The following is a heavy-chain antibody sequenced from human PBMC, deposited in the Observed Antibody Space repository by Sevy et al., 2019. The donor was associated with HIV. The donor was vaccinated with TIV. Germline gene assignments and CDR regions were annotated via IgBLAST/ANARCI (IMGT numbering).Heavy chain of an antibody. V-gene: IGHV3-23*01. CDR2: LSGSGGST. J-gene: IGHJ3*02. D-gene: IGHD1-26*01. CDR1: GFTFSSYA. Sequence: GGSLRLSCAASGFTFSSYAMSWVRQAPGKGLEWVSSLSGSGGSTYYADSVKGRFTISRDNSKNTVYLQMNSLRAEDTAVYYCARGRQGRELLDAFDIWGQGTMVTVSS. CDR3: ARGRQGRELLDAFDI.